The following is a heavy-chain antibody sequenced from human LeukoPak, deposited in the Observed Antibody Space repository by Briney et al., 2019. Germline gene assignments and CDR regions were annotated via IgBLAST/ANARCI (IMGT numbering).Heavy chain of an antibody. CDR3: ARGVPYYSSSYIDY. D-gene: IGHD6-6*01. CDR2: ISAYNANT. V-gene: IGHV1-18*01. Sequence: ASVKVSCKASGYTFTNYGISWVRQAPGQGLEWMGWISAYNANTKYAQKLQGRVTMTTDTSTSTAYMEVRSLRSDDTAVYYCARGVPYYSSSYIDYWGQGTLVTVSS. CDR1: GYTFTNYG. J-gene: IGHJ4*02.